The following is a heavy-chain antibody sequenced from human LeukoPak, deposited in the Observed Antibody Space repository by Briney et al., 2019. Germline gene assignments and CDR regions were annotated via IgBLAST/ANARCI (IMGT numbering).Heavy chain of an antibody. J-gene: IGHJ4*02. Sequence: GASVKVSCKASGYTLTGYYIHWVRQAPGQGLEWMGWINPYTGDTNSAQKFQGRVTMTRDTSISTAYMELSRLRSDDTAVYYCARVYYGTGGTKALLFELLYFDYWGQGTLVTVSS. CDR3: ARVYYGTGGTKALLFELLYFDY. V-gene: IGHV1-2*02. CDR1: GYTLTGYY. CDR2: INPYTGDT. D-gene: IGHD3-10*01.